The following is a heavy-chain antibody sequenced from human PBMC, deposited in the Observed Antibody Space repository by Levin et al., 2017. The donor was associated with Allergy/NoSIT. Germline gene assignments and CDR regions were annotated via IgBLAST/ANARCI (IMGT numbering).Heavy chain of an antibody. D-gene: IGHD2-2*01. CDR3: ARRAEGYCTTASCPTPFDH. Sequence: GASVKVSCTASGYTFTTNSIHWVRQAPGQRLEWMGWINGYNGDTKHSQKFQGRVTITRDRSAGTAYMELSSLRSEDTAVYYCARRAEGYCTTASCPTPFDHWGQGTPVTVSS. CDR1: GYTFTTNS. V-gene: IGHV1-3*01. CDR2: INGYNGDT. J-gene: IGHJ4*02.